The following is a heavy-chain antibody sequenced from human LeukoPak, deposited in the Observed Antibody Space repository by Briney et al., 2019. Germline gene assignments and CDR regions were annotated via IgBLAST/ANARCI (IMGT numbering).Heavy chain of an antibody. D-gene: IGHD6-6*01. CDR2: NNHSGST. Sequence: SETLSLVCAVHGGSFSGYYWSWIRQPPGKGLEWIGENNHSGSTNYNPSLKSRVTISQDASKNQFSLKMRSVSAAETAVYYCARVRIAARALEYWGEGKLVTVSS. CDR3: ARVRIAARALEY. CDR1: GGSFSGYY. V-gene: IGHV4-34*01. J-gene: IGHJ4*02.